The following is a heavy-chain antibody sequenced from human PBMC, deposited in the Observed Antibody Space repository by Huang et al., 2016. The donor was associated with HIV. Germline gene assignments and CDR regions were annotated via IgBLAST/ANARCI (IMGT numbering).Heavy chain of an antibody. CDR1: GGSFTIYY. CDR2: INHSGST. V-gene: IGHV4-34*01. CDR3: ARGSGALWWSPEGYFDL. J-gene: IGHJ2*01. D-gene: IGHD2-21*01. Sequence: QVQLQQWGAGLLKPSETLSLTCAVYGGSFTIYYWTWIRQSPGKGLEGIGEINHSGSTNDNPSLKSRVTLSVDTSKNQFSLKLTSLTAADTAVYYCARGSGALWWSPEGYFDLWGRGTLVTVSS.